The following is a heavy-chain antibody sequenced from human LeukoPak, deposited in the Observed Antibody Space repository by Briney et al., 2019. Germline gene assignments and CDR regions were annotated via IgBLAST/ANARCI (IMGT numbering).Heavy chain of an antibody. D-gene: IGHD3-22*01. Sequence: ASVNVSCKTSGYTFTNYYMHWVRQAPGQGLEWMGIINPGGGATTYAQQFQGRVTMSRDMSTSTVYMEVSSLRSEDTAVYYCARDYYETSGYLLIYWGQGTLVTVSS. CDR1: GYTFTNYY. CDR3: ARDYYETSGYLLIY. V-gene: IGHV1-46*01. J-gene: IGHJ4*02. CDR2: INPGGGAT.